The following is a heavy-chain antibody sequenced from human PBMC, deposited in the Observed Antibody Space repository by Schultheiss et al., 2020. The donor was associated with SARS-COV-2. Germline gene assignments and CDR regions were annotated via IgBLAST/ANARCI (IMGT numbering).Heavy chain of an antibody. CDR2: IKQDGSEK. J-gene: IGHJ6*02. V-gene: IGHV3-7*03. CDR1: GFTFSSYW. D-gene: IGHD3-3*01. CDR3: ARVASKGFFEVTDYYYYYGMDV. Sequence: GGSLRLSCAASGFTFSSYWMSWVRQAPGKGLEWVANIKQDGSEKYYVDSVKGRFTISRDNAKNSLYLQMNSLRAEDTAVYYCARVASKGFFEVTDYYYYYGMDVWGQGTTVTVSS.